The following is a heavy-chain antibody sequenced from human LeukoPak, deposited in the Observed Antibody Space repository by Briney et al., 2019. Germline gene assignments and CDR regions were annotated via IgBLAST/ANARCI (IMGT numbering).Heavy chain of an antibody. CDR1: GFTFNTYW. Sequence: GGSLRLSCAASGFTFNTYWMSWVRQAPGKGLEWVSAISGSGGSTYYADSVKGRFTISRDNSKNTLYLQMNSLRAEDTAVYYCAKVLYGDPHRFDSWGQGTLVTVSS. CDR2: ISGSGGST. V-gene: IGHV3-23*01. D-gene: IGHD4-17*01. J-gene: IGHJ4*02. CDR3: AKVLYGDPHRFDS.